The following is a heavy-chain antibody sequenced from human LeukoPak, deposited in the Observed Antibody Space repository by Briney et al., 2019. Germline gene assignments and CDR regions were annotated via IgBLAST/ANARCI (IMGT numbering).Heavy chain of an antibody. Sequence: SETLSLTCAVYVGSFSGYYWSWIRQPPGKGLGWIGEINHSGSTNYNPSLKSRVTISVDTSKNRFSLNLSSMTAADTAVYYCARDLEGGGDFDYWGQGTLVTVSS. CDR2: INHSGST. V-gene: IGHV4-34*01. J-gene: IGHJ4*02. CDR3: ARDLEGGGDFDY. D-gene: IGHD3-10*01. CDR1: VGSFSGYY.